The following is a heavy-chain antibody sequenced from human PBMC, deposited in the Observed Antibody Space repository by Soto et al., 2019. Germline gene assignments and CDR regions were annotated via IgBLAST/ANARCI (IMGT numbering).Heavy chain of an antibody. J-gene: IGHJ6*03. CDR1: GGSISSSSYY. CDR2: IYYSGST. V-gene: IGHV4-39*01. Sequence: PSETLSLTCTVSGGSISSSSYYWGWIRQPPGKGLEWIGSIYYSGSTYYNPSLKSRVTISVDTSKNQFSLKLSSVTAADTAVYYCAGHSNYRYYYSDMDVWGKGTTVTVSS. CDR3: AGHSNYRYYYSDMDV. D-gene: IGHD4-4*01.